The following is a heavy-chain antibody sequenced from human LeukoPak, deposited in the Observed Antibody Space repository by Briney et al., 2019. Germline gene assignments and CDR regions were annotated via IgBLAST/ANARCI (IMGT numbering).Heavy chain of an antibody. Sequence: GGSLRLSCAASEFTFSSYSMNWVRQAPGKGLEWVSSISSSSSYIYYADSVKGRFTISRDNAKNSLYLQMNSLRAEDTAVYYCARGTAARRPFDYWGQGILVTVSS. CDR2: ISSSSSYI. CDR3: ARGTAARRPFDY. V-gene: IGHV3-21*01. J-gene: IGHJ4*02. D-gene: IGHD6-6*01. CDR1: EFTFSSYS.